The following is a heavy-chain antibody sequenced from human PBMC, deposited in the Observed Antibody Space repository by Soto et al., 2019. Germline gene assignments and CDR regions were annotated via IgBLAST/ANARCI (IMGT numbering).Heavy chain of an antibody. CDR1: GESFRGFY. CDR2: INHSGLT. V-gene: IGHV4-34*01. D-gene: IGHD3-3*01. J-gene: IGHJ4*02. Sequence: QVQIQQWGAGLLKPSETLSLTCAVSGESFRGFYWSWIRQPPGKGLEWIGEINHSGLTNSHPTLKSRVTMSVDTSKNQFSLKVNSVTAADTAVYYCARGDQGRGRDDFWSGPRGPFDYWGQGNLVTVSS. CDR3: ARGDQGRGRDDFWSGPRGPFDY.